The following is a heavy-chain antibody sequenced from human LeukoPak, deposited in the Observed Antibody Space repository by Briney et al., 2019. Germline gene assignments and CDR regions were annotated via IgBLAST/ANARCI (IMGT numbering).Heavy chain of an antibody. CDR3: AKDSDLPSDWFDP. J-gene: IGHJ5*02. CDR1: GFTFSDAA. Sequence: SLRLSCEASGFTFSDAAMHWVRQTPGKGLEWVAVISNDADNEYYVDFAKGRFTISRDNSKNTLYLQMNSLRAEDTAVYYCAKDSDLPSDWFDPWGQGTLVTVSS. V-gene: IGHV3-30-3*01. CDR2: ISNDADNE.